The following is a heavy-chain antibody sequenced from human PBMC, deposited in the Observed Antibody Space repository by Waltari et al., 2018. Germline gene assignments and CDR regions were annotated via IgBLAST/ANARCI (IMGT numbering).Heavy chain of an antibody. CDR3: ARAGTTLIWGVAE. CDR1: GYSFTAFS. J-gene: IGHJ4*02. CDR2: INPSGGGT. Sequence: QVQLVQSGAAVKRPGAAVRVSCKPPGYSFTAFSMHWVRQAPGQGLEWMGIINPSGGGTTYTQKFQDRVTMTRDTSTNTVYMELSSLRSEDTAVYYCARAGTTLIWGVAEWGQGTLVTVSS. D-gene: IGHD3-10*01. V-gene: IGHV1-46*01.